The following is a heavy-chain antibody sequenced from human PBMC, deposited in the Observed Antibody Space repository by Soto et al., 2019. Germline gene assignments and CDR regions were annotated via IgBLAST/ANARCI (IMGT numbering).Heavy chain of an antibody. CDR2: IRSKTNNYAT. CDR1: GFTFSGSA. CDR3: TDGKPN. Sequence: PGGSLRLSCAASGFTFSGSAMHWVRQASGKGLEWVGRIRSKTNNYATAYAASVKGRFTVSRDDSKNTAYLQMNSLKFEDTAVYYCTDGKPNWGQGTLVTVSS. J-gene: IGHJ4*02. V-gene: IGHV3-73*01.